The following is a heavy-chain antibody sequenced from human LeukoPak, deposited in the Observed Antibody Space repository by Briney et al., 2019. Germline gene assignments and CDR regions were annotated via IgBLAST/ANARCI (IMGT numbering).Heavy chain of an antibody. CDR2: ISSSGSTI. Sequence: PGGSLRLSCAASGFTFSDYYMSWIRQAPGKGLEWVSYISSSGSTIYYADSVKGRFTISRDNAKNSLYLQMNSLRAEDTAVYYCARVPGYYYGSGSYYNVPNYFDYWGQGTLVTVSS. V-gene: IGHV3-11*01. J-gene: IGHJ4*02. CDR1: GFTFSDYY. D-gene: IGHD3-10*01. CDR3: ARVPGYYYGSGSYYNVPNYFDY.